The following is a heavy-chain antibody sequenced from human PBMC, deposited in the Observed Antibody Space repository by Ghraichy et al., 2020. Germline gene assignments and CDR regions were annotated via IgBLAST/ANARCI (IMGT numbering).Heavy chain of an antibody. CDR1: GGSISSSSYY. CDR2: IYYSGST. J-gene: IGHJ4*02. CDR3: ARRGIYSNHLGY. V-gene: IGHV4-39*07. D-gene: IGHD4-11*01. Sequence: SETQSLTCTVSGGSISSSSYYWGWIRQPPGKGLEWIGSIYYSGSTYYNPSLKSRVTISVDTSKNQFSLKLSSVTAADTAVYYCARRGIYSNHLGYWGQGTLVTVSS.